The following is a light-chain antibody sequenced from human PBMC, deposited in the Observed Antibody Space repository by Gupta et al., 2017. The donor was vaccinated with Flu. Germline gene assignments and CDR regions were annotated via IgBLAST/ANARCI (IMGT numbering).Light chain of an antibody. V-gene: IGLV2-8*01. CDR1: SSDVGGYNY. Sequence: QSALTQPPSASGSPGQSVAISCTGTSSDVGGYNYVSWYQQHPGRAPKLLIYEVSKRLSGAPDRFSGSKSGNTASLTVSGLQAEDEADYYCSSYAGSNYVFGTGTKVTVL. CDR2: EVS. CDR3: SSYAGSNYV. J-gene: IGLJ1*01.